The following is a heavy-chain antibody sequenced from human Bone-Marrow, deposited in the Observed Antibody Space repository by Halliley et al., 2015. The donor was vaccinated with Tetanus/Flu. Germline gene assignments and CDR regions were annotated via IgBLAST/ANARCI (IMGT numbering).Heavy chain of an antibody. CDR3: TTDVPGDSVNWFDA. J-gene: IGHJ5*02. D-gene: IGHD4-17*01. CDR1: GFTFSNAW. V-gene: IGHV3-15*01. Sequence: SLRLSCATSGFTFSNAWMGWVRQAPGRGLEWVGLIRNNAAGGTADYAAPVKGRFTISRDDSKDTLYLQMNRLKTEDTAVYHCTTDVPGDSVNWFDAWGQGILVTVSS. CDR2: IRNNAAGGTA.